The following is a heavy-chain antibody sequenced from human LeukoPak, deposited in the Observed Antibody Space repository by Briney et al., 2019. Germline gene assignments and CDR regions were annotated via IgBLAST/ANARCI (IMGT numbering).Heavy chain of an antibody. V-gene: IGHV4-39*01. CDR2: IYYSGGT. CDR3: ARLKPAYYDFWSGYSTFDY. D-gene: IGHD3-3*01. J-gene: IGHJ4*02. Sequence: WVRQAPGKGLEWVGSIYYSGGTYYNPSLKSRVTISVYTSKNQFSLKLSSVTAADTAVYYCARLKPAYYDFWSGYSTFDYWGQGTLVTVSS.